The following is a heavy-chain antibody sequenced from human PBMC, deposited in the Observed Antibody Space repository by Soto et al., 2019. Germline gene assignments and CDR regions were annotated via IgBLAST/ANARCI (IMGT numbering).Heavy chain of an antibody. J-gene: IGHJ4*02. D-gene: IGHD6-13*01. CDR1: GFSFSSCA. CDR2: ISGSGRST. Sequence: EVQLLESGGGLIQPGGSLRLSCAASGFSFSSCAMSWVRQAPGKGLEWVSVISGSGRSTDYADSVKGRFTMSRDNSKNMGFLQMNSRSAEDTAVYYCAKHTLFSDSWYEDYWGQGTLVTVSS. V-gene: IGHV3-23*01. CDR3: AKHTLFSDSWYEDY.